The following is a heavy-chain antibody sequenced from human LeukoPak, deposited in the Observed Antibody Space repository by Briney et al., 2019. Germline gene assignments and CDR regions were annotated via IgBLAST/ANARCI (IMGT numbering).Heavy chain of an antibody. Sequence: PGGYLRLYCAASGFTFSSYAMSWVRQDPGKGLEWVSAISGSGGSTYYADSVKGRFTISRDNSKNTLYLQMNSLSAEDTAVYYCATGSYSSGWSWGQGTLVTVSS. CDR2: ISGSGGST. J-gene: IGHJ5*02. CDR1: GFTFSSYA. D-gene: IGHD6-19*01. CDR3: ATGSYSSGWS. V-gene: IGHV3-23*01.